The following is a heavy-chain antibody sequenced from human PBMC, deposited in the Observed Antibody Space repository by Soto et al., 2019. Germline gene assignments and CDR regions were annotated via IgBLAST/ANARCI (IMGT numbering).Heavy chain of an antibody. D-gene: IGHD6-6*01. CDR3: ASLNSSSSPYFDY. J-gene: IGHJ4*02. CDR1: GGSISSGGYY. V-gene: IGHV4-31*03. Sequence: SETLSLTCTVSGGSISSGGYYWSWIRQHPGKGLEWIGYIYYSGSTYYNPSLKSRVTISVDTSKNQFSLKLSSVTAADTAVYYCASLNSSSSPYFDYWGQGTLVTVSS. CDR2: IYYSGST.